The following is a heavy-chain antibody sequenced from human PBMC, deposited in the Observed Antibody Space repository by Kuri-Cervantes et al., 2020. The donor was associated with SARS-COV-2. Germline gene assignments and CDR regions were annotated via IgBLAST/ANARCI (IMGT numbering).Heavy chain of an antibody. D-gene: IGHD3-3*01. J-gene: IGHJ5*02. CDR3: AKVPITIFGPQWSWFDP. Sequence: GESLKISCAVSGYSISSGYYWGWIRQPPGKGLEWVSAISGSGGSTYYADSVKGRFTISRDNSKNTLYLQMNSLRAEDTAVYYCAKVPITIFGPQWSWFDPWGQGTLVTVSS. V-gene: IGHV3-23*01. CDR2: ISGSGGST. CDR1: GYSISSGYY.